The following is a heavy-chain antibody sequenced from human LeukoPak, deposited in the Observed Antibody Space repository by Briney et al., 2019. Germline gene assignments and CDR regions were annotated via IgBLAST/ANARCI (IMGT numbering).Heavy chain of an antibody. D-gene: IGHD3-22*01. CDR2: IIPIFGTA. V-gene: IGHV1-69*05. CDR3: ARSVGSGYHDAFDI. CDR1: GGTFSSYA. Sequence: SVKLSCKASGGTFSSYAISWVRQAPGQGLEWMGRIIPIFGTANYAQNFQGRVTITTDESTGTAYMELSSLRSEDTAVYYCARSVGSGYHDAFDIWGQGTMVTVSS. J-gene: IGHJ3*02.